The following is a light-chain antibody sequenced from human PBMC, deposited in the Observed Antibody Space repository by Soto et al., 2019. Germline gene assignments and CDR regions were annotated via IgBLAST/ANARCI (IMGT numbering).Light chain of an antibody. CDR3: MQFLQKPQT. V-gene: IGKV2-28*01. Sequence: DIVMTHSPLSLPVTPGVPASISCRSSQSLLHSNGYNDLDWYLQKPEQSAQLVLYLGSNRTFCVADRLRSSVAGRDFTQKSRRVEAEDVGVYYCMQFLQKPQTLCPRTKLEIK. J-gene: IGKJ2*01. CDR2: LGS. CDR1: QSLLHSNGYND.